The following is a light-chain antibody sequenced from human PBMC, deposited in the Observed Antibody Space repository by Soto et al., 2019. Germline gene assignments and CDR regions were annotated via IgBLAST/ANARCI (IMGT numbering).Light chain of an antibody. CDR2: TNN. CDR1: SSNIGSNT. CDR3: AAWDDSLNGFV. Sequence: QSALTQPPSASGAPGQRVTISCSGSSSNIGSNTVNWYQQLPGTAPKLLIYTNNQRPSGVRDRFSGSRSGTSASLAISGLQSEAEADYYCAAWDDSLNGFVFGTGTKVTV. J-gene: IGLJ1*01. V-gene: IGLV1-44*01.